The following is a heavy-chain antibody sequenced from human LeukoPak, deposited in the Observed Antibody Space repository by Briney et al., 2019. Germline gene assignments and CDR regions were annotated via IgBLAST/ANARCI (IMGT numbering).Heavy chain of an antibody. CDR3: ARGGSAFDY. J-gene: IGHJ4*02. Sequence: ASVKVSCKSSGYTFSSSVMNWVRQAPGQGLEWMGWINTNTGNPTYAQGFTGRFVFSLDTSVSTAYLQISGLKAEDTAVYYCARGGSAFDYWGQGTLVTVSS. CDR2: INTNTGNP. V-gene: IGHV7-4-1*02. CDR1: GYTFSSSV. D-gene: IGHD3-10*01.